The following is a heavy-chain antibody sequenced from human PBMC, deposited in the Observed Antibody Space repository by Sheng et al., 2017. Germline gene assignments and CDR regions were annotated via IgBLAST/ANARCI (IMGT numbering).Heavy chain of an antibody. CDR2: INHSGST. Sequence: QVQLQQWGAGLLKPSETLSLTCAVYGGSFSGYYWSWIRQPPGKGLEWIGEINHSGSTNYNPSLKSRVTISVDTSKNQFSLKLSSVTAADTAVYYCARFRGRNYYGFRGPPRRYWAGRTGRDLRPPGRCDS. CDR1: GGSFSGYY. D-gene: IGHD3-10*01. CDR3: ARFRGRNYYGFRGPPRRYWAGRTGRDLRPPGRCDS. J-gene: IGHJ5*01. V-gene: IGHV4-34*01.